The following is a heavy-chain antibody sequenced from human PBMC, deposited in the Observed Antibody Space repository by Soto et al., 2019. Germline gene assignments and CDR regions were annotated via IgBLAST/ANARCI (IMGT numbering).Heavy chain of an antibody. CDR1: GYTFTSYA. V-gene: IGHV1-3*01. CDR3: ARGTIIMLRGVLGNWFDS. D-gene: IGHD3-10*01. CDR2: INAGNGNT. J-gene: IGHJ5*01. Sequence: ASVKVSCKASGYTFTSYAMNWVRQAPGQRLEWMGWINAGNGNTKYSQKFQGRVTITRDTSASTAYMELSSLRAEDTAVYFCARGTIIMLRGVLGNWFDSWGQGALVTVSS.